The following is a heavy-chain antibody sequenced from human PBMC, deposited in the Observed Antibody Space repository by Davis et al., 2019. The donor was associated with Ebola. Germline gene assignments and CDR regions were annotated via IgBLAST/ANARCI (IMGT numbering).Heavy chain of an antibody. CDR3: ARGLWEEFDQ. CDR1: GFIFRNYV. Sequence: GGSLRLSCAASGFIFRNYVMSWVRQAPGKGLEWVSGLSGSGAMTYYADSVRGRFTISRDNSKNTLLLQMYSLRVEDTAVYYCARGLWEEFDQWGQGTLVTVSS. D-gene: IGHD1-26*01. V-gene: IGHV3-23*01. CDR2: LSGSGAMT. J-gene: IGHJ4*02.